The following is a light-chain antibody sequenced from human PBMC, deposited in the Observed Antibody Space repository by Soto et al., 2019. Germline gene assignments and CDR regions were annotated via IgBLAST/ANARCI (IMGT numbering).Light chain of an antibody. CDR3: QQYVNSPVT. Sequence: EIVLTQSPDTLYLSPGEGATLSCRASQRVNSSYLAWYQQKPGQAPRRLISGASDRATGVPARVSGSGYGTAVTLTISRLEPEDFAVYYCQQYVNSPVTLGQGTKLQI. J-gene: IGKJ2*01. CDR2: GAS. CDR1: QRVNSSY. V-gene: IGKV3-20*01.